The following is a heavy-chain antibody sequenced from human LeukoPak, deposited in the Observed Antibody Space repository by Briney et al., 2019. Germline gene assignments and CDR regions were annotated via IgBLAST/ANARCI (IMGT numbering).Heavy chain of an antibody. D-gene: IGHD6-13*01. CDR3: AKDIGSGDSSSWPNWFDP. Sequence: QPGGTLRLSCAASGFTFSSYGMSWVRQAPGKGLEWVSAISGSGGSTYYADSVKGRFTISRDNSKNTLYLQMNSLRAEDTAVYYCAKDIGSGDSSSWPNWFDPWGQGTLVSVSS. J-gene: IGHJ5*02. CDR1: GFTFSSYG. V-gene: IGHV3-23*01. CDR2: ISGSGGST.